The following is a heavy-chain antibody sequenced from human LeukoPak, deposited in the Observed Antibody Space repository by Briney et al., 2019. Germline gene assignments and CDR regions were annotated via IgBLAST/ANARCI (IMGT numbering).Heavy chain of an antibody. Sequence: PSETLSLTCTVSGGSISSYYWSWIRQPAGKGLEWIGRIYTSGSTNYNPSLKSRVTMSVDTSKNQFSLKLSSVTAADTAVYYCARGRITFGGVIVPRYNWFDPWGQGTLVTVSS. D-gene: IGHD3-16*02. J-gene: IGHJ5*02. CDR3: ARGRITFGGVIVPRYNWFDP. CDR1: GGSISSYY. CDR2: IYTSGST. V-gene: IGHV4-4*07.